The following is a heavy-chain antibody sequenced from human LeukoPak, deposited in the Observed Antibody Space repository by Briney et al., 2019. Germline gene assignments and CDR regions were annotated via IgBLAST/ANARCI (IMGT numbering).Heavy chain of an antibody. J-gene: IGHJ5*02. V-gene: IGHV4-59*01. CDR3: ARGGFLDPFDP. CDR2: IYYSGST. CDR1: GGSISSYY. Sequence: SETLSLTCTLSGGSISSYYWSWIRQPPGKGLEWIGYIYYSGSTKYNPSLKNRVTISVDTSKNQFSLRLSSVTAADTAVYYCARGGFLDPFDPWGQGTLVTVSS. D-gene: IGHD1-1*01.